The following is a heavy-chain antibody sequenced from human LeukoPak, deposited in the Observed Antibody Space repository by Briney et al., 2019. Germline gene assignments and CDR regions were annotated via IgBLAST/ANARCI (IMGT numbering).Heavy chain of an antibody. Sequence: ASVKVSFKASGYTFTSYDINWVRQATGQGLEWMGWMNPNSGNTGYAQKFQGRVTMTRNTSISTAYMELSSLRSEDTAVYYCARGRPSGYYFRFDPWGQGTLVTVSS. V-gene: IGHV1-8*01. J-gene: IGHJ5*02. CDR2: MNPNSGNT. D-gene: IGHD3-3*01. CDR1: GYTFTSYD. CDR3: ARGRPSGYYFRFDP.